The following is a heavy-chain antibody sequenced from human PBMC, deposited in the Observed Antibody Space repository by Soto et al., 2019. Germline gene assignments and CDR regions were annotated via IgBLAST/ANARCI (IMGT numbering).Heavy chain of an antibody. CDR1: GFTFSNAY. J-gene: IGHJ4*02. CDR3: TNLPQWELQHSDS. CDR2: VKSNADGGSA. V-gene: IGHV3-15*01. D-gene: IGHD1-26*01. Sequence: EVQLVESGGGLVEPGGSLRLSCAASGFTFSNAYMSWVRQAPGKGLEWLGRVKSNADGGSALYAAPVKGRFTISRDDSGNTLYLQMNSLKTEDTAVYYCTNLPQWELQHSDSWGQGTLVTVSS.